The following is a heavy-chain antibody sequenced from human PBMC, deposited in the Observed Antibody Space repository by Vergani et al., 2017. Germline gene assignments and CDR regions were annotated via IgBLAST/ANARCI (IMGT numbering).Heavy chain of an antibody. J-gene: IGHJ4*02. D-gene: IGHD5-24*01. V-gene: IGHV5-51*01. CDR2: INPEDSDT. CDR3: ARQEGYNTLIFDY. CDR1: GSSFTRYW. Sequence: EVQLVQSGAEVKKSGESLKIFCQGSGSSFTRYWIGWVRQMPGKGLEWMGVINPEDSDTRYSPSFQGQVTISADKSIRTAYLQWSSLKASDTAMYYCARQEGYNTLIFDYWGQGTQVTVSS.